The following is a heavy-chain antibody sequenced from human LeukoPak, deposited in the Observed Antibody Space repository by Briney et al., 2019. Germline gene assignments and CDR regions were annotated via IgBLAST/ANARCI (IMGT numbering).Heavy chain of an antibody. J-gene: IGHJ6*03. V-gene: IGHV4-39*07. CDR1: GGSISSSSYY. CDR2: IYYSGST. Sequence: SETLSLTCTVSGGSISSSSYYWGWIRQPPGKGLEWIGSIYYSGSTNYNPSLKSRVTMSVDTSKNQFSLKLSSVTAADTAVYYCARDQGVVTPRYYYMDVWGKGTTVTVSS. CDR3: ARDQGVVTPRYYYMDV. D-gene: IGHD3-22*01.